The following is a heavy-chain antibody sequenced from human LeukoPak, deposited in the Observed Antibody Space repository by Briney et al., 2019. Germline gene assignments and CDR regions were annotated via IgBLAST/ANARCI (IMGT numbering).Heavy chain of an antibody. Sequence: ASVKVSCKVSGYTLTELAIHWVRQAPGRGPEWMGGFEAEGGETVYAQRFQGRVTVTEDTSTDTAYMELSGLRSEDTAVYYCATGGVFDDIGDEPADYRGQGTLVTVSS. J-gene: IGHJ4*02. CDR2: FEAEGGET. D-gene: IGHD2-15*01. CDR1: GYTLTELA. CDR3: ATGGVFDDIGDEPADY. V-gene: IGHV1-24*01.